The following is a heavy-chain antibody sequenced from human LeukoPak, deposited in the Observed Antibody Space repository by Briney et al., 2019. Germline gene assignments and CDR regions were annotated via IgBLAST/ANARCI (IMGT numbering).Heavy chain of an antibody. CDR1: GFTFSSYW. J-gene: IGHJ6*02. Sequence: GGSLRLSCAASGFTFSSYWMHWVRQAPGKGLVWVSRTNSDGSSTTYADSVKGRFTISRDNAKNTPYLQMNSLRAEDTAVYYCARGLYGGYGMDVWGQGTMVTVSS. D-gene: IGHD4-23*01. CDR2: TNSDGSST. V-gene: IGHV3-74*01. CDR3: ARGLYGGYGMDV.